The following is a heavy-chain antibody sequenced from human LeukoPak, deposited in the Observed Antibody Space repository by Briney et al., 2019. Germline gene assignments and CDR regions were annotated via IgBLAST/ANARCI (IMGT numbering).Heavy chain of an antibody. CDR3: ARDHTVDGLVFDY. Sequence: QPGGSLRLSCAGSGFTFSDFWMNWVRQAPGKGLEWVASIKQDGREKYYVDSVKGRFSISRDNAKNSLHLQMNSLRAEDTAVYYCARDHTVDGLVFDYWGQGILVTVSS. V-gene: IGHV3-7*01. CDR1: GFTFSDFW. CDR2: IKQDGREK. J-gene: IGHJ4*02. D-gene: IGHD6-19*01.